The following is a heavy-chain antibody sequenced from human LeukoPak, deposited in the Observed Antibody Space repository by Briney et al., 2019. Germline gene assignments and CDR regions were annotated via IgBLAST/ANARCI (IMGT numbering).Heavy chain of an antibody. CDR2: IYHSGNT. V-gene: IGHV4-38-2*02. Sequence: SETLSLTCTVSDSSITSGYYWGWIRQPPGKGLEWIGSIYHSGNTNYNPSLKSRVTISVDTSKNQFSLKLSSVTAADTAVYYCARLGTTVPNDYWGQGTLVTVSS. D-gene: IGHD4-17*01. CDR3: ARLGTTVPNDY. J-gene: IGHJ4*02. CDR1: DSSITSGYY.